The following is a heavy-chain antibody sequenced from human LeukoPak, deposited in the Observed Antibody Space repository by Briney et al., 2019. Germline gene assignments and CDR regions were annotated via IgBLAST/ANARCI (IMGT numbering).Heavy chain of an antibody. D-gene: IGHD6-19*01. CDR1: GFTLSSYT. Sequence: GGSLRLSCASSGFTLSSYTMSWVRQAPGKGLEWVSAMSGSGSGGGTYYADSVKGRFTISRDNSKNMVYLQMNSLRAADTAVYYCARSGWYSFDYWGQGTLVTVSS. CDR3: ARSGWYSFDY. V-gene: IGHV3-23*01. CDR2: MSGSGSGGGT. J-gene: IGHJ4*02.